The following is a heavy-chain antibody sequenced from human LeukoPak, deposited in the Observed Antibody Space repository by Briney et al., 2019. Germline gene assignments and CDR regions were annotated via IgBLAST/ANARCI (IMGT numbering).Heavy chain of an antibody. CDR1: GFTFSSYA. V-gene: IGHV3-23*01. D-gene: IGHD5-12*01. Sequence: GGSLRLSCAASGFTFSSYAMSWVRQPPGKGLEWVSAVSNSGATTYYADSVKGRFTISRDNSKNTLFLQMNSLRAEDTAVYYCARAHTKYVDVVATNYWGQGTPVTVSS. CDR3: ARAHTKYVDVVATNY. J-gene: IGHJ4*02. CDR2: VSNSGATT.